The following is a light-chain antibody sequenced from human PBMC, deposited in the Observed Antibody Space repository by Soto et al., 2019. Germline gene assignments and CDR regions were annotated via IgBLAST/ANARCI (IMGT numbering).Light chain of an antibody. V-gene: IGKV3-20*01. Sequence: EIVLTQSPGTLSLSPGERATLSCRASQSVSSSYLAWYQQKPGQAPRLLIYGASSRATGIPDRFSGSGSGTAFTLTISRLEPEDFAVYYCQQYGNSQYTFGQGTKLEIK. CDR1: QSVSSSY. CDR3: QQYGNSQYT. J-gene: IGKJ2*01. CDR2: GAS.